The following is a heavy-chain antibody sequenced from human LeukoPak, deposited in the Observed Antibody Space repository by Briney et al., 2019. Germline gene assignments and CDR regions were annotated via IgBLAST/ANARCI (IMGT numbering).Heavy chain of an antibody. V-gene: IGHV3-7*03. CDR1: GFPFSNYW. CDR2: IKHDGSED. J-gene: IGHJ4*02. Sequence: PGGSLHLSCAASGFPFSNYWMTWVRPAPGKGLEWVANIKHDGSEDYYLDSVKGRFTISRDNAKSSMWLQMNSLRDEDTAVYYCARGTLYGEYVFDYWGQGTLVTVSS. D-gene: IGHD4-17*01. CDR3: ARGTLYGEYVFDY.